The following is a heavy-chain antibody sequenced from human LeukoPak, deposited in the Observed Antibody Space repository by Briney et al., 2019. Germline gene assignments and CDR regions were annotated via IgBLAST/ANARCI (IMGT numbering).Heavy chain of an antibody. V-gene: IGHV4-4*02. Sequence: SETLSLTCAVSGGSISSNNWWSWVRQPPGKGLEWIGEIYHTGSTNYNPSLQSRLTISVDKSKNQFSLKLSSVTAADTAVYYCASYSGSSFDYWGQGTLVTVSS. J-gene: IGHJ4*02. CDR2: IYHTGST. CDR3: ASYSGSSFDY. D-gene: IGHD6-6*01. CDR1: GGSISSNNW.